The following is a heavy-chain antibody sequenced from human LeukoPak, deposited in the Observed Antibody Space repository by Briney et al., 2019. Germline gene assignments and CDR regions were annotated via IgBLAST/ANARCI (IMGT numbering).Heavy chain of an antibody. CDR3: ARFGSSTWYKGAFDI. Sequence: SETLSLTCAVYGGSFSGYYWSWIRQPPGKGLEWIGEIVHSGNTKYNPSLRSPLPISVDMCKIQLSLNLTSESAADTAVYYCARFGSSTWYKGAFDIWGQGTMVTVAS. V-gene: IGHV4-34*12. D-gene: IGHD1-1*01. CDR1: GGSFSGYY. CDR2: IVHSGNT. J-gene: IGHJ3*02.